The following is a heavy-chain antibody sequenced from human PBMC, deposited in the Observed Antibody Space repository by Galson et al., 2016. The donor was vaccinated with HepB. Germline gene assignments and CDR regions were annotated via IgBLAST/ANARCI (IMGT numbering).Heavy chain of an antibody. CDR1: GFSLSTRGVG. CDR3: AHQYCTNGDDCFDAFDV. Sequence: PALVKPTQTLTLTCTVSGFSLSTRGVGVGWIRQPPGKALERLALFYWDADNRYSPSLKSRLTMTRDTSKNEVVLTMTNMDPVDTATYYCAHQYCTNGDDCFDAFDVWGQGIMVTVSS. J-gene: IGHJ3*01. D-gene: IGHD2-8*01. V-gene: IGHV2-5*02. CDR2: FYWDADN.